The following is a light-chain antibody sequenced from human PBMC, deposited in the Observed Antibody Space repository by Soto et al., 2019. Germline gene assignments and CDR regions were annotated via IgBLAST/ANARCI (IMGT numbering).Light chain of an antibody. CDR1: QGIDNW. J-gene: IGKJ4*01. V-gene: IGKV1-12*01. Sequence: DIQMTQSPSSVSASVGDSVTTTCRASQGIDNWLAWYQQKPGMAPKLLISAASNLQSGVPTRFSGSGSGTDFTLTINILQPEDFATYFCQHAIHFPLAFGGGTKVEI. CDR3: QHAIHFPLA. CDR2: AAS.